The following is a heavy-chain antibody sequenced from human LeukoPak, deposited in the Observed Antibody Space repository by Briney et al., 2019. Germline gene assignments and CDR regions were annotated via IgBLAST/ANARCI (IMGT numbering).Heavy chain of an antibody. CDR1: GGSISSHY. D-gene: IGHD6-13*01. V-gene: IGHV4-59*11. Sequence: SETLSITCTVSGGSISSHYWSCIRQPPGKGLEWIGYIYYSGSTNYNPSLKSRVTISVDTSKNQFSLKLSSVTAADTAVYYCARGVAAAGVCWFDPWGQGTLVTASS. CDR2: IYYSGST. CDR3: ARGVAAAGVCWFDP. J-gene: IGHJ5*02.